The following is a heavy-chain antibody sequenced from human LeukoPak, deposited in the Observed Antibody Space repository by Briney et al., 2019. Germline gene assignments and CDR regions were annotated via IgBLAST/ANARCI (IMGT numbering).Heavy chain of an antibody. V-gene: IGHV1-3*01. CDR1: GYTFTSYA. Sequence: GASGKVSCKASGYTFTSYAMDWVGQAPGQRVEWMGWINAGNGNTKYSQKFQGRVTITRDTATSTAYMELSSLRSEDTAVYYCARAHPTKGRGWFDRWGQGTLVTVSS. J-gene: IGHJ5*02. CDR2: INAGNGNT. CDR3: ARAHPTKGRGWFDR.